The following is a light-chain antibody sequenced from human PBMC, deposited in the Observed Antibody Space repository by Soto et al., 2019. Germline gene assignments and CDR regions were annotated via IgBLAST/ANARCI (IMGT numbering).Light chain of an antibody. CDR3: SSYTSSSTLV. CDR2: DVI. CDR1: SSDVGGYNY. Sequence: QSALTQPASVSGSPGQSITISCTGTSSDVGGYNYVSWYQQHPGKAPKLMIYDVINRPSGVSNRFSGSKSGNTASLTISGRQAEDEADYYCSSYTSSSTLVVGGGTKVTVL. J-gene: IGLJ2*01. V-gene: IGLV2-14*01.